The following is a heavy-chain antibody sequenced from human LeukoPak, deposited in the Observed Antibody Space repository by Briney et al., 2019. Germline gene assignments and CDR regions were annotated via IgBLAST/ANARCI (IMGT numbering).Heavy chain of an antibody. D-gene: IGHD4-11*01. Sequence: SETLSLTCSVSGDSISTYYWTWIRQPAGKGLEWIGRIYISGTPNYNPSLRGRVTMSIDTSMNQFSLKLTSVTAVDTAVYYRAREKMTTITTIDYWGQGTLVTVSS. CDR3: AREKMTTITTIDY. J-gene: IGHJ4*02. V-gene: IGHV4-4*07. CDR2: IYISGTP. CDR1: GDSISTYY.